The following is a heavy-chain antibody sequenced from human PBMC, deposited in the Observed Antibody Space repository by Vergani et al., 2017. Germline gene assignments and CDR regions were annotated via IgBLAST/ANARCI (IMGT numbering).Heavy chain of an antibody. J-gene: IGHJ6*02. CDR3: ARPGGYCSSTSCRYYYYYYGMDV. V-gene: IGHV4-34*01. CDR2: INHSGST. D-gene: IGHD2-2*01. CDR1: GWSFSGYY. Sequence: QVQLQQWGAGLLKPSETLSLTCAVYGWSFSGYYWSWIRQPPGKGLEWIGEINHSGSTNYNPSLKSRVTISVDTSKNQFSLKLSSVTAADTAVYYCARPGGYCSSTSCRYYYYYYGMDVWGQGTTVTVSS.